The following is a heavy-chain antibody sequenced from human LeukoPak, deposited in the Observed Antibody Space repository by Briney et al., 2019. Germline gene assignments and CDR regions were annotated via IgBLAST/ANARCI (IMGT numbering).Heavy chain of an antibody. V-gene: IGHV3-7*01. CDR1: GFTFNNYW. CDR2: MKQDGGEI. J-gene: IGHJ4*02. Sequence: PGGSLRLSCVVSGFTFNNYWMSWVRQAPGKGLGWVATMKQDGGEIYYVDSVRGRFTISRDNAKNSLYLQMNSLRAEDTAMYYCAIIMDLIGVHFDFWGQGTLVTVSS. D-gene: IGHD2-21*01. CDR3: AIIMDLIGVHFDF.